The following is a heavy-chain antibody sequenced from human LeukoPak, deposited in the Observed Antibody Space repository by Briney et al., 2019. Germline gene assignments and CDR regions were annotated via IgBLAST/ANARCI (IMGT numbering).Heavy chain of an antibody. CDR3: ARADSVPAGDYHYWYMDV. CDR2: IKPNSGDT. CDR1: GFTLTDY. Sequence: ASVKVSCKASGFTLTDYIHWVRQDPRQGLQWMGWIKPNSGDTDYAQKFQGRVTMTRDTSINTVYMELSSLRSDDTAVYYCARADSVPAGDYHYWYMDVWGKGTTVTVSS. V-gene: IGHV1-2*02. J-gene: IGHJ6*03. D-gene: IGHD2-2*01.